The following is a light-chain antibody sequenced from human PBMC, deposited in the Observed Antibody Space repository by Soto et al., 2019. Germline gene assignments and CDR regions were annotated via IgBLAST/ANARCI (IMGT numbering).Light chain of an antibody. CDR1: SSDVGGYDY. V-gene: IGLV2-14*01. CDR3: SSYSITSTRM. Sequence: QSALTQPASVSASPGQSLTISCTATSSDVGGYDYVSWYQQHPGKAPKLMIYEVTTRPSGVSSRFSGSKSGSTASLTISGIHAEDDADYYCSSYSITSTRMFGGGTKVTVL. J-gene: IGLJ3*02. CDR2: EVT.